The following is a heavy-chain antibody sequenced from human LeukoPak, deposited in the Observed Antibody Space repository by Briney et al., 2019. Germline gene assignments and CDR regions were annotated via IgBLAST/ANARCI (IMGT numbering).Heavy chain of an antibody. V-gene: IGHV1-46*01. CDR3: ASTYYYDSSGYGLVRLGPFDY. CDR2: INPSGGST. D-gene: IGHD3-22*01. J-gene: IGHJ4*02. Sequence: ASVKVSCKASGYTFTSYYMHWVRQAPGQGLEWMGIINPSGGSTSYAQKFQGRVTMTRDTSTSTVYMELSSLRSEDTAVYYCASTYYYDSSGYGLVRLGPFDYWGQGTLVTASS. CDR1: GYTFTSYY.